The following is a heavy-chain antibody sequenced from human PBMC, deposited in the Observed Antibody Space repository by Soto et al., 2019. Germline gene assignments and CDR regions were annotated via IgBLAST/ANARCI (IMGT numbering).Heavy chain of an antibody. D-gene: IGHD5-12*01. CDR1: GYTFTGYY. V-gene: IGHV1-2*02. CDR3: ARGNSGDDDEFDY. CDR2: INPKSGGT. J-gene: IGHJ4*02. Sequence: GASVKVSCKATGYTFTGYYIHWVRQAPGQGLEWMGWINPKSGGTYFVQEYQGRVTMTRDTSMRSAYMELSRLRVDDTATYYCARGNSGDDDEFDYWGQGTPVTVSS.